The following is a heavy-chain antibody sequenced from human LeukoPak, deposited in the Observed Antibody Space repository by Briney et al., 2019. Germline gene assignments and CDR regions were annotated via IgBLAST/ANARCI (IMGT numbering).Heavy chain of an antibody. J-gene: IGHJ4*02. CDR3: ARSVVSASGWNLDYFDY. V-gene: IGHV4-39*01. CDR2: IYHSGST. Sequence: PSETLSLTCTVSGGSISSGSHYWGWIRQPPGKGLEWIGGIYHSGSTYFNPSLRSRVTVSVDTSNNQFSLKLSSVTAADTAVYYCARSVVSASGWNLDYFDYWGQGTLVTVSS. D-gene: IGHD6-19*01. CDR1: GGSISSGSHY.